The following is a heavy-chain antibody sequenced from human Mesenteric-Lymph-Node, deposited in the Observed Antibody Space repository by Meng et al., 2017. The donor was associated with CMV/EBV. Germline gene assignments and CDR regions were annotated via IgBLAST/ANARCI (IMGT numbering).Heavy chain of an antibody. CDR1: GFTFTAYW. CDR2: INSDGTST. J-gene: IGHJ6*02. CDR3: ARELRRYTGLDV. D-gene: IGHD5-12*01. V-gene: IGHV3-74*03. Sequence: GESLKISCAASGFTFTAYWMHWVRQGPGKGLVWVSLINSDGTSTTYADSVKGRFTISRDNTKNTLYLQMNSLRAEDTAVYYCARELRRYTGLDVWGQGTTVTVSS.